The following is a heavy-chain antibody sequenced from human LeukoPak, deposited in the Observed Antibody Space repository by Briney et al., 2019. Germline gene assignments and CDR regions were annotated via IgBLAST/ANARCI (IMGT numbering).Heavy chain of an antibody. CDR3: ARVPRYYDSSGYYYVRAYYYYGMDV. V-gene: IGHV1-69*04. D-gene: IGHD3-22*01. CDR2: IIPILGIA. Sequence: SVTVSCKASGGTFSIYAMSWGREAPGQGREWMGRIIPILGIANYAQKLQGRVTITADKSTSTAYMELSSLRSEDTAVYYCARVPRYYDSSGYYYVRAYYYYGMDVWGQGTTVTVSS. J-gene: IGHJ6*02. CDR1: GGTFSIYA.